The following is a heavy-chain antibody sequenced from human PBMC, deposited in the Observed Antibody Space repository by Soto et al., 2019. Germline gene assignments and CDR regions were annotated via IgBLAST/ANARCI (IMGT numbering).Heavy chain of an antibody. Sequence: ASVKVSCKASGYTFTSYGISWVRQAPGQGLEWMGWISAYNGNTNYAQKLQGRVTMTTDTSTSTAYMELRSLRSDDTAVYYCARFTSYGYYYYYGMDVWRQGTTVTVSS. V-gene: IGHV1-18*04. CDR2: ISAYNGNT. CDR1: GYTFTSYG. CDR3: ARFTSYGYYYYYGMDV. D-gene: IGHD5-18*01. J-gene: IGHJ6*02.